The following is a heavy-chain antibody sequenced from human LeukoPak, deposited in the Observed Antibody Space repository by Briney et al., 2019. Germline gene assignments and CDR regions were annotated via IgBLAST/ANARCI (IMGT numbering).Heavy chain of an antibody. CDR1: GFTFSSYS. V-gene: IGHV3-21*01. D-gene: IGHD1-26*01. Sequence: GGSLRLSCAASGFTFSSYSMNWVRQAPGKGLEWVSSISSSSSYIYYADSVKGRFTISRDNAKNSLYLQMNSLRAEDTAVYYCAVESATDYYYYYYMDVWGKGTTVTVSS. CDR3: AVESATDYYYYYYMDV. J-gene: IGHJ6*03. CDR2: ISSSSSYI.